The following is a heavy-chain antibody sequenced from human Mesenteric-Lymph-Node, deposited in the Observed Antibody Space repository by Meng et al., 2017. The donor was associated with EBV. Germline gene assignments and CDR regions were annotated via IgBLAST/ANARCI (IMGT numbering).Heavy chain of an antibody. CDR1: SGSITTNSY. CDR3: ARERGAGTYQGFDF. Sequence: QGRLQQSGPRLVMPSGTLSLPCSVASGSITTNSYWSWVRQPPGKGLEWMAEISHNGHTNYSPSLKSRVTISIDKSKNQFSLKVDSVTAADTAVYYCARERGAGTYQGFDFWGQGTLVTVAS. D-gene: IGHD3-10*01. V-gene: IGHV4-4*02. CDR2: ISHNGHT. J-gene: IGHJ4*02.